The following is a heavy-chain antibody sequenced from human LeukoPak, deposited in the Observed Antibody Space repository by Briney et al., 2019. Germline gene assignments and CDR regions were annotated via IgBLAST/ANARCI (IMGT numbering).Heavy chain of an antibody. Sequence: SETLSLTCTFSGGSISRYYWSWIRQPPAKGREWIGYIYYSGSTNYNPSLKSRVTISVDTSKHQFSLKLSSVTAADTALYYCARHMSYSSGWYRPNDAFDIWGQGTMGTVSS. CDR1: GGSISRYY. J-gene: IGHJ3*02. CDR3: ARHMSYSSGWYRPNDAFDI. V-gene: IGHV4-59*08. D-gene: IGHD6-19*01. CDR2: IYYSGST.